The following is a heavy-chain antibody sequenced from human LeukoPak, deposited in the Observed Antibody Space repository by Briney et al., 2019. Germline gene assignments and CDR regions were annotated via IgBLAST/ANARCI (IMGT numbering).Heavy chain of an antibody. CDR1: GDNFNRHW. Sequence: GESLKISCKGSGDNFNRHWIGWVRQMSGKGLEWMGIIYLGDSDTRYSPSFQGQIIISADKSISTAYLQWSSLKASDTAIYYCARHSSYTSGWPLDYWGQGTLVTVFS. V-gene: IGHV5-51*01. J-gene: IGHJ4*02. D-gene: IGHD6-19*01. CDR3: ARHSSYTSGWPLDY. CDR2: IYLGDSDT.